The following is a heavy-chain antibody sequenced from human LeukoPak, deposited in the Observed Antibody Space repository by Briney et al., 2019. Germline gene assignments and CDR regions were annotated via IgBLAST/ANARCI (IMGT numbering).Heavy chain of an antibody. Sequence: GGSLRLSCAASGFTFSSYAMSWVRQAPGKGLEWVSAISGSGGSTYYADSVKGRFTISRDTSKNTLYLQMNSLRAEDTAVYYCAKDRPLWFGELGGFFFDYWGQGTLVTVSS. CDR1: GFTFSSYA. J-gene: IGHJ4*02. CDR3: AKDRPLWFGELGGFFFDY. V-gene: IGHV3-23*01. D-gene: IGHD3-10*01. CDR2: ISGSGGST.